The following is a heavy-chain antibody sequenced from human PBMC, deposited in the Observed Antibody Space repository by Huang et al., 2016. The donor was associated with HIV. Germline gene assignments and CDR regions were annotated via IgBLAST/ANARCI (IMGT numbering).Heavy chain of an antibody. J-gene: IGHJ3*01. D-gene: IGHD1-1*01. V-gene: IGHV4-39*02. CDR3: SRGPSTPATEL. CDR2: IYSNGNT. Sequence: QVQLQESGQGLVKPSDTLSLTCIVSGDSVDSSYSYWGWVRPPPGKGLEWRGSIYSNGNTEYNKNLKSRITISVDTSKNRFSLNLKTVTAADTAVYYCSRGPSTPATELWGQGTMVTVSS. CDR1: GDSVDSSYSY.